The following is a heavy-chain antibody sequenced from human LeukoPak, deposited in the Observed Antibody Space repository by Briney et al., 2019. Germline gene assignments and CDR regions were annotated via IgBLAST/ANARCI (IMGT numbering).Heavy chain of an antibody. Sequence: SETLSLTCTVSGGSISSYYWSWIRQPAGKGLEWIGYIYYSGSTNYNPSLKSRVTISVDTSKNQFSLKLSSVTAADTAVYYCARGYGSGSYYKAIDYWGQGTLVTVSS. CDR3: ARGYGSGSYYKAIDY. CDR1: GGSISSYY. V-gene: IGHV4-59*01. CDR2: IYYSGST. J-gene: IGHJ4*02. D-gene: IGHD3-10*01.